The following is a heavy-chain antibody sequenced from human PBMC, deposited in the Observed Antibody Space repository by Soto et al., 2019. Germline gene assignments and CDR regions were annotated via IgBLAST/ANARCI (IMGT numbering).Heavy chain of an antibody. Sequence: LRLSCAASGFTFSSYWMHWVRQAPGKGLVWVSRINSDGSSTSYADSVKGRFTISRDNAKNTLYLQMNSLRAEDTAVYYCARGDTHRIAAHNYYYYGMDVWGQGTTVTVSS. J-gene: IGHJ6*02. CDR2: INSDGSST. CDR1: GFTFSSYW. D-gene: IGHD6-6*01. CDR3: ARGDTHRIAAHNYYYYGMDV. V-gene: IGHV3-74*01.